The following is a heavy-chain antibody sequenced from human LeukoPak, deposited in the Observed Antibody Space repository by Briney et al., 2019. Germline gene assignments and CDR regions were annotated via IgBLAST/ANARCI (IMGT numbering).Heavy chain of an antibody. V-gene: IGHV4-59*01. Sequence: SETLSLTCTVSGGSISSYYWSWIRQPPGNGLEWIGYIYYSGSTNYNPSLKSRVTISVDTSKNQFSLKLSSVTAADTAVYYCARGGDSSGYYYSVFDYWGQGTLVTVSS. CDR1: GGSISSYY. CDR2: IYYSGST. D-gene: IGHD3-22*01. J-gene: IGHJ4*02. CDR3: ARGGDSSGYYYSVFDY.